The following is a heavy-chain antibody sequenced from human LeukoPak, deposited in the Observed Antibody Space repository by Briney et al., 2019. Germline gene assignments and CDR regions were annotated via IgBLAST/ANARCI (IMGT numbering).Heavy chain of an antibody. Sequence: SETLSLTCTVPGGSLSTYYWNWVRQPPGKGLEWVGYVYHSGSTKYNPSLKSRITISVATSKNQFSLEVSSVTAADTAVYYCARGGYSGLDYSIWGQGTLVTVSS. V-gene: IGHV4-59*01. CDR2: VYHSGST. CDR1: GGSLSTYY. D-gene: IGHD5-12*01. J-gene: IGHJ4*02. CDR3: ARGGYSGLDYSI.